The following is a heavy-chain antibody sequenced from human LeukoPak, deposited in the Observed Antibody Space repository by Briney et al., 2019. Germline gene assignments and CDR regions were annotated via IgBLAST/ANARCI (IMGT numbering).Heavy chain of an antibody. Sequence: GGSLRLSCAASGFSFSNYWMHWVRQAPGKGLEWVAVISDGGTKKYHADSVKGRFTVSRDNSENTLFLQMKSLRHEDTAVYYCARDWSAAVYAPFDYWGQGTLVTVSS. CDR3: ARDWSAAVYAPFDY. CDR2: ISDGGTKK. J-gene: IGHJ4*02. V-gene: IGHV3-30*03. CDR1: GFSFSNYW. D-gene: IGHD5/OR15-5a*01.